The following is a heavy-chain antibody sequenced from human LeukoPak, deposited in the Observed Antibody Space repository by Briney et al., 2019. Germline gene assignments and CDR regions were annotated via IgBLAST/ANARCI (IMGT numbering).Heavy chain of an antibody. D-gene: IGHD2-15*01. J-gene: IGHJ4*02. V-gene: IGHV4-34*01. CDR2: INHSGST. CDR1: GGSFSGYY. Sequence: SETLSLTCAVYGGSFSGYYWSWIRQPPGKGLEWIGEINHSGSTNYNPSLKSRVTISVDTSKNQFSLKLSSVTAADTAVYYCARGLWCSGGSCYADGDYWGQGTLVTVSS. CDR3: ARGLWCSGGSCYADGDY.